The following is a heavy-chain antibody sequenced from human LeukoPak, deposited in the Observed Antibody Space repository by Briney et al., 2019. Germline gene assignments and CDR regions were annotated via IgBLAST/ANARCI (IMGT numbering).Heavy chain of an antibody. J-gene: IGHJ4*02. CDR2: IIPIFGTA. CDR1: GGTFSSYA. Sequence: SVKVSCKASGGTFSSYAISWVRQAPGQGLEWMGGIIPIFGTANYAQKFQGRVTITADESTSTAYMELSSLRSEDTAVYYCARGYNWNYPFDYWGQGTLVTVSS. V-gene: IGHV1-69*13. D-gene: IGHD1-7*01. CDR3: ARGYNWNYPFDY.